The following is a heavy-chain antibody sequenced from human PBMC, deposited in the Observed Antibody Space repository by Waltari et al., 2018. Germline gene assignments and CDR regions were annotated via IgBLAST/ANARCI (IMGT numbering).Heavy chain of an antibody. CDR2: STGSGGST. V-gene: IGHV3-23*04. CDR3: AKADSYGGDFDY. Sequence: EVQLVESGGGLVQPVGSLTLSCAASGFTFSSYAMSWVRQAPGKGLEWAATSTGSGGSTYYPDSVKGRFTISRDNSKNSLYLQMNSLRAEDTAVYYCAKADSYGGDFDYWGQGTLVTVSS. D-gene: IGHD4-17*01. J-gene: IGHJ4*02. CDR1: GFTFSSYA.